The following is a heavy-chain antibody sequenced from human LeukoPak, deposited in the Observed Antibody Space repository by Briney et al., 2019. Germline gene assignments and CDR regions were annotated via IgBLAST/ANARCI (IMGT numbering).Heavy chain of an antibody. V-gene: IGHV1-18*01. J-gene: IGHJ4*02. CDR3: ARFHPEYYYDSSGPIDY. Sequence: ASVKVSCKASGYTFTGYGISWVRQAPGQGLEWMGWISAYNGNTNYAQKLQGRVTMTTDTSTSTAYMELRSLRSDDTAVYYCARFHPEYYYDSSGPIDYWGQGTLVTVSS. D-gene: IGHD3-22*01. CDR2: ISAYNGNT. CDR1: GYTFTGYG.